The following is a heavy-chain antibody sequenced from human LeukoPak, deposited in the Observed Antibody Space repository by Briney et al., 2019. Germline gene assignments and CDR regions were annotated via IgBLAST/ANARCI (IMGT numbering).Heavy chain of an antibody. J-gene: IGHJ6*03. V-gene: IGHV1-46*01. Sequence: ASVKVSCKASGYTFTSYYMHWVRQAPGQGLEWMGIINPSGGSTSYAQKFQGRVTITADESTSTAYMELSSLRAEDTAVYYCAKGESPRSPYSYMDVWGKGTTVTVSS. CDR3: AKGESPRSPYSYMDV. D-gene: IGHD2-21*01. CDR1: GYTFTSYY. CDR2: INPSGGST.